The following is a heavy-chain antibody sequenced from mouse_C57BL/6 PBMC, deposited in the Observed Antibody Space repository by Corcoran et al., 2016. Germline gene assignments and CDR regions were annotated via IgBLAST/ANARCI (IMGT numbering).Heavy chain of an antibody. CDR2: INTYSGVP. V-gene: IGHV9-3*01. CDR1: GYTFPTYG. Sequence: QIQLVQSGPELKKPGETVKISCKASGYTFPTYGMSWVKQAPGKGLKWMGWINTYSGVPTYADDFKGRFAFSLETSASTAYLQINNLKNEDTATYFCARADYGSSPHYFDYWGQGTTLTVSS. D-gene: IGHD1-1*01. J-gene: IGHJ2*01. CDR3: ARADYGSSPHYFDY.